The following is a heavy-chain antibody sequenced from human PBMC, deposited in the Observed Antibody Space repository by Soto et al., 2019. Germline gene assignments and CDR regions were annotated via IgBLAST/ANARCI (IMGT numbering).Heavy chain of an antibody. J-gene: IGHJ4*02. CDR3: ARDLGYYASSGYFDY. V-gene: IGHV3-11*01. Sequence: GGSLRLSCAASGFTFSDYQMSWIRQAPGKGLEWVSYISSSGDITYYADSVKGRFTISRDNAKNSLYLQMNSLRAEDTAVYYCARDLGYYASSGYFDYWGQGTLVTVSS. CDR1: GFTFSDYQ. D-gene: IGHD3-22*01. CDR2: ISSSGDIT.